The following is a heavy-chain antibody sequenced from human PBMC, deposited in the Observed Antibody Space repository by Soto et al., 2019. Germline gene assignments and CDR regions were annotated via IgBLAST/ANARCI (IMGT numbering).Heavy chain of an antibody. Sequence: SENLSLTCTVSGGSISSSSYYWGWIGHPPEKGLEWIGSIYYSGSTYYNPSLKSRVTISVDTSKNQFSLKLSSVTAADTAVYYCACIFSGGYGYGFYYYGMDVWGQGTTVT. CDR3: ACIFSGGYGYGFYYYGMDV. CDR2: IYYSGST. V-gene: IGHV4-39*01. CDR1: GGSISSSSYY. J-gene: IGHJ6*02. D-gene: IGHD5-18*01.